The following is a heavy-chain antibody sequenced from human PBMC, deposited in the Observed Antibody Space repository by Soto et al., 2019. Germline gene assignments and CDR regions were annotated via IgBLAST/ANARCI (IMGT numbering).Heavy chain of an antibody. CDR1: GYSFTSYW. Sequence: PGESLKISCXGSGYSFTSYWISWVRQMPGKGLEWMGRIDPSDSYTNYSPSFQGHVTISADKSISTAYLQWSSLKASDTAMYYCARHPPAGLRYFDWLRDNWFDPWGQGTLVTVSS. CDR3: ARHPPAGLRYFDWLRDNWFDP. CDR2: IDPSDSYT. J-gene: IGHJ5*02. D-gene: IGHD3-9*01. V-gene: IGHV5-10-1*01.